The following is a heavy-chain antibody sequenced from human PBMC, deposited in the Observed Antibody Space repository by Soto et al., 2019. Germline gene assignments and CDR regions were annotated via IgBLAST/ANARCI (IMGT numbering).Heavy chain of an antibody. CDR1: GGSISIYY. Sequence: QVQLQASGPGLVKPSETLSLTCTVSGGSISIYYWSWIRQPPGKGLEWIGYIFYSGSTNYNPSLKSRVTISVDTSKNLFSLKLSSVTAADTAVYYCARDGGTNGMDVWGQGTKVTVSS. J-gene: IGHJ6*02. V-gene: IGHV4-59*01. CDR3: ARDGGTNGMDV. D-gene: IGHD3-3*01. CDR2: IFYSGST.